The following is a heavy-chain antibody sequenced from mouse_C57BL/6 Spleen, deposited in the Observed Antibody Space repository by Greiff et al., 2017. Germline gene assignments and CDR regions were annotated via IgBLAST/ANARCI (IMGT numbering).Heavy chain of an antibody. CDR2: IYPRSGNT. CDR1: GYTFTSYG. Sequence: SGAELARPGASVKLSCKASGYTFTSYGISWVKQRTGQGLEWIGEIYPRSGNTYYNEKFKGKATLTADKSSSTAYMELRSLTSEDSAVYFCARAGDSSGYGYAMDYWGQGTSVTVSS. J-gene: IGHJ4*01. V-gene: IGHV1-81*01. CDR3: ARAGDSSGYGYAMDY. D-gene: IGHD3-2*02.